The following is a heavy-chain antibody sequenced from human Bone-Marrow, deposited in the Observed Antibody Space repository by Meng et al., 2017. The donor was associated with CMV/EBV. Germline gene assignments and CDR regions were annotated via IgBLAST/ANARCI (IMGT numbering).Heavy chain of an antibody. CDR3: ATTVVTPWGFDY. J-gene: IGHJ4*02. V-gene: IGHV3-15*01. D-gene: IGHD4-23*01. CDR2: IKTKTDGGTT. Sequence: SGFSVNNAWMSWVRQAPGKGLEWVGRIKTKTDGGTTDYAAPVKGRFTISRDDSKNTLYLQMNSLKTEDTAVFYCATTVVTPWGFDYWGQGTLVTVSS. CDR1: GFSVNNAW.